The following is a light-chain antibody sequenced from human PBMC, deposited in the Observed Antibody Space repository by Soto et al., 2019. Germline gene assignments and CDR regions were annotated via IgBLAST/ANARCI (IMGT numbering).Light chain of an antibody. CDR2: ASS. J-gene: IGKJ5*01. Sequence: EFVLTQSPGTLSLSPGGRATPPCKTSHSRGSNFLAWYQHKPGQAPRLLIYASSNRATGIPDRFSGSASGTDFTLTINRLEPEDFAVYYCQLYGISPHFGQGTRLEIK. CDR1: HSRGSNF. V-gene: IGKV3-20*01. CDR3: QLYGISPH.